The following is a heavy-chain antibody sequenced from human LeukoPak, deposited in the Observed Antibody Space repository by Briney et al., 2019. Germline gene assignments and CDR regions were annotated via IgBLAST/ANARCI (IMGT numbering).Heavy chain of an antibody. J-gene: IGHJ4*02. Sequence: SGTLSLTCAVSGASITSSHWWSWARQPPGKGLEWIGEIHDSGTTNYKPSLKSRVTMSLDKSNNQISLKLTSVTAADTAVYYCVTYFYGDYATHYFDFWGQGTLVTVSS. CDR1: GASITSSHW. CDR3: VTYFYGDYATHYFDF. V-gene: IGHV4-4*02. CDR2: IHDSGTT. D-gene: IGHD4-17*01.